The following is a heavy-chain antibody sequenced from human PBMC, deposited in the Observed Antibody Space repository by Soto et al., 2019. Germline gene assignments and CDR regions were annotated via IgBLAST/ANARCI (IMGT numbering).Heavy chain of an antibody. CDR3: ARGKRLLRYFDWLLYFDY. CDR2: INHSGST. Sequence: PSETLSLTCAVYGGSFSGYYWSWIRQPPGKGLEWIGEINHSGSTNYNPSLKSRVTISVDTSKNQFSLKLSSVTAADTAVYYCARGKRLLRYFDWLLYFDYWGQGTLVTVSS. D-gene: IGHD3-9*01. CDR1: GGSFSGYY. V-gene: IGHV4-34*01. J-gene: IGHJ4*02.